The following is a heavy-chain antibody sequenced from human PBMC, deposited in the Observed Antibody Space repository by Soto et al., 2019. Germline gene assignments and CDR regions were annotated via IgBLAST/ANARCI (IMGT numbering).Heavy chain of an antibody. Sequence: PGGSLRLSCAASDFTFIVNYISWVRRSPGKGLECVSIIYSDGSTYYADSVKGRFTISRDNSKNTLYLQMNSLRAEDTAVYYCARRSSGWYFDYWGQGTLVTVSS. CDR3: ARRSSGWYFDY. V-gene: IGHV3-53*01. CDR2: IYSDGST. CDR1: DFTFIVNY. J-gene: IGHJ4*02. D-gene: IGHD6-19*01.